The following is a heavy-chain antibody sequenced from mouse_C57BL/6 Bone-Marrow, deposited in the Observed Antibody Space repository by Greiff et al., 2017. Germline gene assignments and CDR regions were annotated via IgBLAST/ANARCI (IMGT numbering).Heavy chain of an antibody. D-gene: IGHD1-2*01. J-gene: IGHJ2*01. CDR1: GYTFTSYW. CDR2: IYPGSGST. CDR3: AREGDGYYGYYVDY. V-gene: IGHV1-55*01. Sequence: VQLQESGAELVKPGASVKMSCKASGYTFTSYWITWVKQRPGQGLEWIGDIYPGSGSTNYNEKFKSKATLTVDTSSSTAYMQLSSLTSEDSAVYYCAREGDGYYGYYVDYWGQGTTLTVSS.